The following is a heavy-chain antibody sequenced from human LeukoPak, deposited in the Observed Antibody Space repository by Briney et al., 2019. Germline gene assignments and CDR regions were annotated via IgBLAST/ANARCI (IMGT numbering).Heavy chain of an antibody. J-gene: IGHJ4*02. Sequence: GGSLRLSCAASGFTFSSSPMSWVRQTPGKGPEWVSTISAGSDNTFYADSVKGRFTISRDNSKNALYLQMNSLRAEDTAVYYCAKGYNSGWYYFDYWGQGALVTVSS. CDR1: GFTFSSSP. CDR3: AKGYNSGWYYFDY. D-gene: IGHD6-19*01. V-gene: IGHV3-23*01. CDR2: ISAGSDNT.